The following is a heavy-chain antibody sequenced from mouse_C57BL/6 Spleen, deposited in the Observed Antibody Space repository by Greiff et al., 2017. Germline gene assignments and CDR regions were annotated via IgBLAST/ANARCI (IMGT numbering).Heavy chain of an antibody. V-gene: IGHV1-9*01. D-gene: IGHD1-1*01. CDR3: AGEAFYGSSAAWFAY. CDR2: ILPGSGST. Sequence: QVQLQQSGAELMKPGASVKLSCKATGYTFTGYWIEWVKQRPGHGLEWIGEILPGSGSTYYNEKFKGKATLTADTSSNTAYMPLRSLTAEDSAIYYCAGEAFYGSSAAWFAYWGQGTLVTVSA. J-gene: IGHJ3*01. CDR1: GYTFTGYW.